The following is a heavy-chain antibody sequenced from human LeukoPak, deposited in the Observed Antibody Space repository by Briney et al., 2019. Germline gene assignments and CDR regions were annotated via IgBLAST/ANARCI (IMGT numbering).Heavy chain of an antibody. CDR1: GFAFRNYG. D-gene: IGHD1-20*01. CDR2: IRSDGSEQ. V-gene: IGHV3-30*02. Sequence: PGGSLRLSCAASGFAFRNYGMHWVRQAPGKGLDWVAFIRSDGSEQYYADSVKGRFALSRDNSMKTVFLQMNSLRLEDTAVYYCARDRNWNKYFDYWGQGTLVTVSS. CDR3: ARDRNWNKYFDY. J-gene: IGHJ4*02.